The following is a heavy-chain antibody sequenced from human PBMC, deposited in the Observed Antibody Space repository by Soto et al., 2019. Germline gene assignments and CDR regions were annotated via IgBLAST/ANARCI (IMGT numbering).Heavy chain of an antibody. CDR3: ARSSAVITTLDYFDY. CDR2: IYYSGST. V-gene: IGHV4-39*01. D-gene: IGHD3-22*01. J-gene: IGHJ4*02. CDR1: GGSISGSSYY. Sequence: SETLSLTCTVSGGSISGSSYYWGWIRQPPGKGLEWIGSIYYSGSTYYNPSLKSRVTISVDTSKNQFSLKLSSVTAADTAVYYCARSSAVITTLDYFDYWGQG.